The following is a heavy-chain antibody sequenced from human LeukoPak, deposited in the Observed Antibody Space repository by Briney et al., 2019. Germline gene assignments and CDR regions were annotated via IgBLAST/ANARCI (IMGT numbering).Heavy chain of an antibody. CDR2: INHSGST. Sequence: SETLSLTCAVYGGSFSGYYWSWIRQPPGKGLEWIGEINHSGSTNYNPSLKSRVTISVDTSKNQFSLKLSSVTAADTAVYYCARRSSNIAVASRKFDPWGQGILVTVSS. CDR3: ARRSSNIAVASRKFDP. CDR1: GGSFSGYY. D-gene: IGHD6-19*01. V-gene: IGHV4-34*01. J-gene: IGHJ5*02.